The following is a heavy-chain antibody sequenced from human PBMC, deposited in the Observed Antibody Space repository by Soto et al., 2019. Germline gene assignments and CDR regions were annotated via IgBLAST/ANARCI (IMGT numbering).Heavy chain of an antibody. Sequence: EVQLLESGGGLVQPGGSLRLSCAASGFTFSSYAMTWVRQAPGKGLEWVSGISGGGGSTYYADSVKGRFTISRDNSKNTLFLQMYSLRAADTAVYYCAKDRTTLDYHYGMDVRGQGTTGTVSS. CDR3: AKDRTTLDYHYGMDV. V-gene: IGHV3-23*01. J-gene: IGHJ6*02. CDR1: GFTFSSYA. CDR2: ISGGGGST. D-gene: IGHD1-7*01.